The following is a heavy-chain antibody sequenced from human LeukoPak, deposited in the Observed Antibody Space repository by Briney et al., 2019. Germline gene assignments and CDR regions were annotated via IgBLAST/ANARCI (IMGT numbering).Heavy chain of an antibody. CDR1: GYTFTSNY. V-gene: IGHV1-46*01. CDR2: IYPRDGST. Sequence: ASVKVSCTASGYTFTSNYIHWVRQAPGQGLEWMGMIYPRDGSTSYAQRFQGRVTVTRDTSTSTVHMELSGLRSEDTAVYYCARDQEGFDYWGQGTLVTVSS. J-gene: IGHJ4*02. CDR3: ARDQEGFDY.